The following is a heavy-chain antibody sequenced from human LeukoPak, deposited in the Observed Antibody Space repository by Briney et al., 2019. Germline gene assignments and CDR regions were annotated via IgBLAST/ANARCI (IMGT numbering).Heavy chain of an antibody. Sequence: GESLKISCKGSGYIFTSYSIAWVRQMPGKGLEWMGIIYPGDSDTRYSPSFQGQVAISADKSISTAYLQWSSLKASDTAMYYCARRDYYDSNLYFDYWGQGTLVTVSS. D-gene: IGHD3-22*01. V-gene: IGHV5-51*01. CDR2: IYPGDSDT. J-gene: IGHJ4*02. CDR1: GYIFTSYS. CDR3: ARRDYYDSNLYFDY.